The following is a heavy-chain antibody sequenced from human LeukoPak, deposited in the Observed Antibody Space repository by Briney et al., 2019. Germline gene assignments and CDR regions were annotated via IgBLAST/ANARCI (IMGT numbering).Heavy chain of an antibody. CDR2: IYYSGST. D-gene: IGHD3-9*01. CDR1: GGSISSYY. J-gene: IGHJ4*02. Sequence: SETLSLTCTVSGGSISSYYWSWIRQPPGKGLEWIGYIYYSGSTNYNPSLKSRVTISVDTSKSQFSLKLSSVTAADTAVYYCARAPLLRYFDWLSTAFDYWGQGTLVTVSS. CDR3: ARAPLLRYFDWLSTAFDY. V-gene: IGHV4-59*01.